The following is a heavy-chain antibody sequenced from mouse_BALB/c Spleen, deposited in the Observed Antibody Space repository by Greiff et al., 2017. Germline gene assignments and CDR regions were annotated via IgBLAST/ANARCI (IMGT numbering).Heavy chain of an antibody. CDR1: GYTFTSYW. J-gene: IGHJ4*01. CDR3: ARSLSPCEAMDD. CDR2: IDPSDSYT. D-gene: IGHD6-2*01. Sequence: QVQLQQPGAELVKPGASVKMSCKASGYTFTSYWMPWVKQRPGQGLEWIGVIDPSDSYTSYNQKFEGKTTLTVDTSSSTAYMQLSNLTSEDSAVYYSARSLSPCEAMDDWGEGTSVTVSS. V-gene: IGHV1-59*01.